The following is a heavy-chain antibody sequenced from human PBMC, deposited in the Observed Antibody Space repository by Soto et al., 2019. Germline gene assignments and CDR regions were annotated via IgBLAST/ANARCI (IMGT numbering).Heavy chain of an antibody. CDR1: GGSISSSTW. CDR3: ARLRGHPVIWAYDFEY. V-gene: IGHV4-4*02. D-gene: IGHD3-22*01. CDR2: IYHSGST. Sequence: PSETLSLTCAVSGGSISSSTWWSWVRQPPGKGLEWIGEIYHSGSTNYNPSLKSRVTISVDKSKNQFSLKLSSVTAADTAVYYCARLRGHPVIWAYDFEYWGQGARVTVS. J-gene: IGHJ4*02.